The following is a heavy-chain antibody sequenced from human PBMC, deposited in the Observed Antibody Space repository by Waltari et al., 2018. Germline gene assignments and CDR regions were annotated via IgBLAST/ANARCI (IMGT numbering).Heavy chain of an antibody. CDR3: ATYIGASVGTAAFDV. V-gene: IGHV4-39*01. J-gene: IGHJ3*01. D-gene: IGHD5-12*01. CDR2: ISYAGTT. Sequence: WIRHPPGQGLEWIGTISYAGTTYTNPSIRSRLTMSRDTSKNQLSLTLGSTTAADTAVYYCATYIGASVGTAAFDVWGQGTMVTVSS.